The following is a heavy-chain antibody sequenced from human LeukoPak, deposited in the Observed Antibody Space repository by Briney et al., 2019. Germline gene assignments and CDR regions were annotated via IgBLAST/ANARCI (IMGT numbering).Heavy chain of an antibody. CDR2: ISAYNGNT. CDR3: ASLRGSGSPSDY. J-gene: IGHJ4*02. D-gene: IGHD3-10*01. Sequence: ASVKVSCKASGYTFTSYGISWVRQAPGQVLEWMGWISAYNGNTNYAQKLQGRVTMTTDTSTSTAYMELRSLRSDDTAVYYCASLRGSGSPSDYWGQGTLVTVSS. V-gene: IGHV1-18*01. CDR1: GYTFTSYG.